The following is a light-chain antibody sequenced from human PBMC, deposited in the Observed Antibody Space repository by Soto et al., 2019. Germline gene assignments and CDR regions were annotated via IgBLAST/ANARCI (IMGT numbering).Light chain of an antibody. CDR3: QQFNNWPPL. J-gene: IGKJ3*01. V-gene: IGKV3-15*01. CDR2: GSS. CDR1: QSVSRN. Sequence: EMVLTQSPATLSVSPGERATLSCRASQSVSRNLAWYQQKPGQAPRLLIKGSSTRATGVPASFSGSGSGTECNLTIRSLQSEDFAVYYCQQFNNWPPLFGPGTKVDIK.